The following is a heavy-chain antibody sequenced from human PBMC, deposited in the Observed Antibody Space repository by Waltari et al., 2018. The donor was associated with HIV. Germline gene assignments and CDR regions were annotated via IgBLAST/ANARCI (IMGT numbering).Heavy chain of an antibody. Sequence: EVQLVESGGGLVQPGGSLRLSCAASGFTFSNYTMNWVRPVPGKGLELGSDISRSRSSIVDADSVKGRFTISRDNAKNALDRQMNSLRVEDTAVYYCARDINGGWGYWGQGTLVTVAS. V-gene: IGHV3-48*01. D-gene: IGHD7-27*01. CDR2: ISRSRSSI. J-gene: IGHJ4*02. CDR3: ARDINGGWGY. CDR1: GFTFSNYT.